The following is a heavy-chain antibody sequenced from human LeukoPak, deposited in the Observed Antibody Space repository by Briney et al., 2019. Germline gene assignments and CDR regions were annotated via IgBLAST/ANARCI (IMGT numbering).Heavy chain of an antibody. D-gene: IGHD2-2*01. CDR1: GESFSGYF. CDR3: ANHLACGSTSCPSFDY. V-gene: IGHV4-34*01. Sequence: PSETLSLTCAVYGESFSGYFWNWIRQPAGKGLEWIGSIYYSGSTYYNPSLKSRVTISVDTSKNQFSLKLSSVTAEDTAVYYCANHLACGSTSCPSFDYWGQGTLVTVSS. CDR2: IYYSGST. J-gene: IGHJ4*02.